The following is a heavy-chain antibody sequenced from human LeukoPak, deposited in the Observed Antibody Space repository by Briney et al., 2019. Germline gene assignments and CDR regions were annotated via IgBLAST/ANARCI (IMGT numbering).Heavy chain of an antibody. D-gene: IGHD2-2*01. CDR1: GFTFNNYA. V-gene: IGHV3-23*01. J-gene: IGHJ5*01. CDR3: AKEPREYCSSTSCPNWFDS. Sequence: GGSLRLSCAASGFTFNNYAMSWVRQAPGKGVEWVSAISASGGTTYYADSGKGRFTISRDNSENTLFLQMNSLRPEDTALYYCAKEPREYCSSTSCPNWFDSWGQGTLVTVSS. CDR2: ISASGGTT.